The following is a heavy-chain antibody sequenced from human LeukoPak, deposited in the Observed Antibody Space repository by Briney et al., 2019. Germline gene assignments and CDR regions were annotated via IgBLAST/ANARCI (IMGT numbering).Heavy chain of an antibody. J-gene: IGHJ4*02. CDR3: ARRSRSGDAYYFDY. CDR1: GFTFRSYW. Sequence: PGGSLRLSCAASGFTFRSYWMHWVRQAPGKGPVWVTLFNNEGIDTMYAGSVRGRFTISRDNAKLTLYLQMNTLRAEDTAVYYCARRSRSGDAYYFDYWGQGTLVTVSS. D-gene: IGHD6-25*01. V-gene: IGHV3-74*03. CDR2: FNNEGIDT.